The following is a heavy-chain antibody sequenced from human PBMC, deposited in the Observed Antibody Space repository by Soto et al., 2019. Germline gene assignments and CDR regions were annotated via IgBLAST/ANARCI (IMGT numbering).Heavy chain of an antibody. V-gene: IGHV1-58*01. CDR2: IVVGSGNT. Sequence: GASVKVSCKASGFTFTSSAVQWVRQARGQRLEWIGWIVVGSGNTNYAQKFQERVTITRDMSTSTAYMELSSLSSEDTAVYYCAASNYPNYYYYGMDVWGQGTTVTVSS. CDR3: AASNYPNYYYYGMDV. CDR1: GFTFTSSA. D-gene: IGHD4-4*01. J-gene: IGHJ6*02.